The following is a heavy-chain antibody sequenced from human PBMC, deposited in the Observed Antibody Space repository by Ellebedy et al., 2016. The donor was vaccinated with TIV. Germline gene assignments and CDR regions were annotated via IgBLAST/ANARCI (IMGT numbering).Heavy chain of an antibody. J-gene: IGHJ4*02. CDR2: IYYSGST. Sequence: SETLSLTXTVSGGSISSSSYYWGWIRQPPGKGLEWIGSIYYSGSTYYNPSLKSRVTISVDTSKNQFSLKLSSVTAADTAVYYCARYGGYERKRFDYWGQGTLVTVSS. V-gene: IGHV4-39*01. D-gene: IGHD5-12*01. CDR3: ARYGGYERKRFDY. CDR1: GGSISSSSYY.